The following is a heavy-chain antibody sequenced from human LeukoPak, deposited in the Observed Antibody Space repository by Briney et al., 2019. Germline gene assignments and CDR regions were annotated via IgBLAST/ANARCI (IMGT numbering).Heavy chain of an antibody. J-gene: IGHJ6*03. CDR1: GGSIRSGRHH. CDR3: ARDLGGYPFFMDV. V-gene: IGHV4-39*07. D-gene: IGHD2-15*01. Sequence: SETLSLTCSFSGGSIRSGRHHWAWVRPPPGKGLEFIGSLDESGRPYYNAPLKSRVTISEDSSGKQFSLNLSSVTAADTAVYFCARDLGGYPFFMDVWGRGTTVIVSS. CDR2: LDESGRP.